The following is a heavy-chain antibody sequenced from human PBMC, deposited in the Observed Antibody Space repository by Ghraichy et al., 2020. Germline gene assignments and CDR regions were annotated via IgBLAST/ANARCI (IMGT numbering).Heavy chain of an antibody. CDR1: GFTFSNEW. CDR3: AKDYMWSFDH. V-gene: IGHV3-7*03. CDR2: IRYDGSDR. J-gene: IGHJ4*02. D-gene: IGHD2-21*01. Sequence: GESLNISCAASGFTFSNEWMAWVRQAPGKGLEWVAKIRYDGSDRYYIDSVKGRFTVSRDNAENSLYLQMNSLRAEDTAMHYCAKDYMWSFDHWGQGALVIVSS.